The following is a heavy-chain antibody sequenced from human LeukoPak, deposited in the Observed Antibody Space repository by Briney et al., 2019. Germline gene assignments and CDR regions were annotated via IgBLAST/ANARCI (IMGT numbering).Heavy chain of an antibody. D-gene: IGHD3-22*01. J-gene: IGHJ4*02. CDR3: ARDTRNYYDSSGRKVVDY. Sequence: ASVKVSCKASGYTFTSYGISWVRQAPGQGLEWMGWISAYNGNTNYAQKLQGRVTMTTDTSTSTAYMELRSLRSDDTAVYYCARDTRNYYDSSGRKVVDYWGQGTLVTVSS. CDR1: GYTFTSYG. CDR2: ISAYNGNT. V-gene: IGHV1-18*01.